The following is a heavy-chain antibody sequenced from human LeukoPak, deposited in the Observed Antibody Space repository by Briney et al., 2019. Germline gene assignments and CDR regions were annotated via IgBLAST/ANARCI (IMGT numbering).Heavy chain of an antibody. V-gene: IGHV4-34*01. J-gene: IGHJ3*01. Sequence: SQTLSLTCDVYRGSVSGYVCRWIRQAPGNGLEWLGAMNDSGSTNCNPSLKSRVTISVAVSKNQYSLRLTAVTAADTAVYYCARKGFVESTGWRGAFDVWGQGTMLTVSS. CDR2: MNDSGST. CDR1: RGSVSGYV. D-gene: IGHD2-8*02. CDR3: ARKGFVESTGWRGAFDV.